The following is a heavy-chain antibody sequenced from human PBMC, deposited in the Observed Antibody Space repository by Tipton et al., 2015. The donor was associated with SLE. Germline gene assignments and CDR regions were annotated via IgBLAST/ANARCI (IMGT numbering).Heavy chain of an antibody. CDR1: GGSISSRTYY. CDR3: ARDLGSSGSFDY. CDR2: IYYSGST. Sequence: TLSLTCTVSGGSISSRTYYWGWIRQPPGKGLEWIGSIYYSGSTYYNPSLKSRVTISVDTSKNQFSLKLSSVTAADTAVYYCARDLGSSGSFDYWGQGTLVTVSS. D-gene: IGHD6-13*01. V-gene: IGHV4-39*07. J-gene: IGHJ4*02.